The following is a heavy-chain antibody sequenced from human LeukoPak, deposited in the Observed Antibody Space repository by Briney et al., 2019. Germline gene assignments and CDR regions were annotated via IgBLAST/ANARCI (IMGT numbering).Heavy chain of an antibody. D-gene: IGHD5-18*01. V-gene: IGHV3-23*01. CDR2: IGDSGDTT. Sequence: GASLRLSCVASGFSFSNYAMSWVRQAPGKGLEWVSTIGDSGDTTYYADSVKGRFTISRDNSKNTLNLQMNSPTAEDTAVYYCAKDLTAMITWGFFNIWGRGTMVTVSS. CDR1: GFSFSNYA. CDR3: AKDLTAMITWGFFNI. J-gene: IGHJ3*02.